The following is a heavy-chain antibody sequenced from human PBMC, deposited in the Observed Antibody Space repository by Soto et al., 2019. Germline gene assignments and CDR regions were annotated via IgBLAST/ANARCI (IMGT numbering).Heavy chain of an antibody. CDR3: ARSQGSSTSLEIYYYYYYGMDV. Sequence: QVQLVQSGAEVKTPGSSVKVSCKASGGTFSSYAISWVRQAPGQGLEWMGGIIPISDTTNYAQQFQGRVTISADESTSTAYMELSSLRSEDTAAYYCARSQGSSTSLEIYYYYYYGMDVWGQGTTVTVSS. CDR1: GGTFSSYA. V-gene: IGHV1-69*01. D-gene: IGHD2-2*01. CDR2: IIPISDTT. J-gene: IGHJ6*02.